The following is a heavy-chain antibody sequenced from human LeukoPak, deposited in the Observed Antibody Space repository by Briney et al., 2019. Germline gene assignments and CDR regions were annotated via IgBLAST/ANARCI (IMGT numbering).Heavy chain of an antibody. D-gene: IGHD5-12*01. V-gene: IGHV3-23*01. CDR2: ISGSGIST. CDR1: GFTFSNFA. J-gene: IGHJ4*02. CDR3: AKDLRGYDMDFDY. Sequence: GGSLRLSCAASGFTFSNFAMSWVRQAPGKGLEWDSSISGSGISTYYADSLKGRFTISRDNFKNTLFLQLNSLRAEDTAVYYCAKDLRGYDMDFDYWGQGTLVTVSS.